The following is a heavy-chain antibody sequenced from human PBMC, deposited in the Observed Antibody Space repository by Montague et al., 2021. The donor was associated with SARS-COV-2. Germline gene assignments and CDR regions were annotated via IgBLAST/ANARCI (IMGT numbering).Heavy chain of an antibody. Sequence: SETLSLTCTVSGGSISSSSYYWVWIRQPPGKGLDGIGSHNYTANTYYNPSLKSRVTISVDTSKNQFSLKLSSVTAADTAVYYCARDSSSWYYWFDPWGQGTLVTVSS. J-gene: IGHJ5*02. CDR1: GGSISSSSYY. V-gene: IGHV4-39*01. CDR3: ARDSSSWYYWFDP. D-gene: IGHD6-13*01. CDR2: HNYTANT.